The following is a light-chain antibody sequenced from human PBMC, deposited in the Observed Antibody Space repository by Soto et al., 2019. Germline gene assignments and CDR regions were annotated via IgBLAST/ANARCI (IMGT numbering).Light chain of an antibody. CDR2: RDS. CDR3: SSYTGGNPSYV. Sequence: QSALTQPPSASGTPGQRVTISCSGTTSNIGDNFVYWFQQIPGTAPKLLILRDSQRPSGVPDRFSGSKAGTSASLTISGLRSEDDAYYYCSSYTGGNPSYVFGTGTKVTVL. J-gene: IGLJ1*01. CDR1: TSNIGDNF. V-gene: IGLV1-47*01.